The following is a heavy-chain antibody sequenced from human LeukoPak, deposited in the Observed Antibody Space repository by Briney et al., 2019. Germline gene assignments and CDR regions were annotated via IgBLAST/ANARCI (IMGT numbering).Heavy chain of an antibody. J-gene: IGHJ5*02. D-gene: IGHD6-13*01. CDR3: ARDPPAEAINTYA. Sequence: GGSLRLSCAASGVTVSNNYMRWVRQAPGKGPEWVSLIYSGGGTFYADAVKGRFTISRDGSKNTLYLQMNSLRAEDTAVYYCARDPPAEAINTYAWGQGTLVTVSS. CDR1: GVTVSNNY. CDR2: IYSGGGT. V-gene: IGHV3-66*01.